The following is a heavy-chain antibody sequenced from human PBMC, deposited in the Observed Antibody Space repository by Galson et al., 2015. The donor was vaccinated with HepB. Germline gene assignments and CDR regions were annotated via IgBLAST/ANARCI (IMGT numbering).Heavy chain of an antibody. D-gene: IGHD4-23*01. J-gene: IGHJ4*02. CDR1: GFSFSDYY. CDR2: ISSGRRYI. CDR3: ARSPLGLRWPLDY. Sequence: SLRLSCAGSGFSFSDYYMSWIRQAPGKGLEWVAHISSGRRYIGYADNVRGRFTISRDNTKNTVDLEMNSLRAEDTAVYYWARSPLGLRWPLDYWGQGTLVTVSS. V-gene: IGHV3-11*03.